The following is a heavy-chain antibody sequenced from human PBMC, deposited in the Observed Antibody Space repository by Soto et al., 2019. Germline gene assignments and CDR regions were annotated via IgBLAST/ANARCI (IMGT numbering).Heavy chain of an antibody. J-gene: IGHJ4*02. D-gene: IGHD6-6*01. CDR3: AKDREYHRDYFHY. V-gene: IGHV3-23*01. CDR1: GFTLSYYG. CDR2: VSPNGQGI. Sequence: GGSLRLSCAASGFTLSYYGMSWVRQAPGKGLEWVSAVSPNGQGIYYADSVRGRFTISRDISKNTVFLHMDSLRAEDTAVYYCAKDREYHRDYFHYWGQGTVVTVSS.